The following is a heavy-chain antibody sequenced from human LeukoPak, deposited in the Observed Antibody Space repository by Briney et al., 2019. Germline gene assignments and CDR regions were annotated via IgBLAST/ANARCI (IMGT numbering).Heavy chain of an antibody. CDR3: ARGARNHLYCSGGSCYATYYYYYYMDV. CDR1: GGSFSGYY. D-gene: IGHD2-15*01. V-gene: IGHV4-34*01. CDR2: INHSGST. Sequence: SETLSLTCAVYGGSFSGYYWSWIRQPPGKGLEWIGEINHSGSTNYNPSLKSRVTISVDTSKNQFSLKLSSVTAADTAVYYCARGARNHLYCSGGSCYATYYYYYYMDVWGKGTTVTVSS. J-gene: IGHJ6*03.